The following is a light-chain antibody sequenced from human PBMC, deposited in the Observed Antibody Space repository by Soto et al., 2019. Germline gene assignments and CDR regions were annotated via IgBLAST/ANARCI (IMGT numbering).Light chain of an antibody. CDR1: QSITNR. J-gene: IGKJ1*01. V-gene: IGKV1-5*01. Sequence: DIQMTRSPSTLSASVGDRVTITCRASQSITNRLAWYQQKPGKAPKVLIYDASILESGVPSRFSGSGSGTEFALTISSLQPDDFATYWCQHYGGMWTFGQGTKVEF. CDR2: DAS. CDR3: QHYGGMWT.